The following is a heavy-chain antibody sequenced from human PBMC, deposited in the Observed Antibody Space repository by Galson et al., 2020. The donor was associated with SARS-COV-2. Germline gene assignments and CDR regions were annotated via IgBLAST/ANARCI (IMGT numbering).Heavy chain of an antibody. Sequence: TGGSLRLYCRAYGLTSNIFWMSWVRQSPGKGLEWVANIDDAGTRTYYVDSVRGRFTISRDNAKNSVYLEMNNLRVDDSAVYYCGTAGDHWGQGTLVTVSS. V-gene: IGHV3-7*05. CDR2: IDDAGTRT. D-gene: IGHD3-10*01. J-gene: IGHJ4*02. CDR1: GLTSNIFW. CDR3: GTAGDH.